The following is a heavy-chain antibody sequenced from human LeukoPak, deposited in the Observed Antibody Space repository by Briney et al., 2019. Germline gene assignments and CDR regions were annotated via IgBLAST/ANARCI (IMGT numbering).Heavy chain of an antibody. V-gene: IGHV3-23*01. CDR1: GFTFSSYA. CDR2: ISGSGGST. Sequence: RAGGSLRLSCAASGFTFSSYAMSWVRQAPGKGLEWVSAISGSGGSTYYADSVKGRFTISRDNSKNTLYLQMNSLRAEDTAVYYCAKVERPAAATTFDYWGQGTLVTVSS. CDR3: AKVERPAAATTFDY. J-gene: IGHJ4*02. D-gene: IGHD2-2*01.